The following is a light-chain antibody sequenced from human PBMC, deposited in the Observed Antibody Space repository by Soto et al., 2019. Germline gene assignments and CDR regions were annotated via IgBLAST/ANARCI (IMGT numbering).Light chain of an antibody. J-gene: IGKJ1*01. Sequence: IVSTQSPGTLSLSPGERATLSCRASQTGSNSYLAWYQQKSAQAPSLLIYGVSTRATGIPDRFSGSGSGTEFTLTISRLEPEDFAVYFCQQYGYSQWTFGQGTKVEIK. CDR2: GVS. CDR1: QTGSNSY. CDR3: QQYGYSQWT. V-gene: IGKV3-20*01.